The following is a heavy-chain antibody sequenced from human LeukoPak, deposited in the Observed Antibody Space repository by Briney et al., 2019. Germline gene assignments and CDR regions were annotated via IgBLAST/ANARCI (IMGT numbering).Heavy chain of an antibody. CDR3: ARAAMTID. J-gene: IGHJ4*02. V-gene: IGHV3-11*01. Sequence: LSLTCTVSGGSISSYYWSWVRQAPGKGLEWVSYISSSGSTIYYADSVKGRFTISRDNAKNSLYLQMNSLRAEDTAVYYCARAAMTIDWGQGTLVTVSS. CDR2: ISSSGSTI. D-gene: IGHD5-18*01. CDR1: GGSISSYY.